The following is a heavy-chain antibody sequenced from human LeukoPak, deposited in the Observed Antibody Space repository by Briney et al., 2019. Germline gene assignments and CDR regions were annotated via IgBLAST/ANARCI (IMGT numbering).Heavy chain of an antibody. Sequence: ASVKVSCKASGYTFTGYYMHWERQAPEQGLEWMGWINPNSGGTNYAQKFQGRVTMTRDTSISTAYMELSRLRSDDTAVYYCARGGDYFNYYYYYYMDVWGKGTTVTVSS. CDR2: INPNSGGT. V-gene: IGHV1-2*02. CDR3: ARGGDYFNYYYYYYMDV. D-gene: IGHD2/OR15-2a*01. CDR1: GYTFTGYY. J-gene: IGHJ6*03.